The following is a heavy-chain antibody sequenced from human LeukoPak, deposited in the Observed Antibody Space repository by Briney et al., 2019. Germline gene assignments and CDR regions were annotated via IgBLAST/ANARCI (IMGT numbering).Heavy chain of an antibody. CDR2: TYYRSKWHS. CDR3: ARMVGLVSDF. D-gene: IGHD3-10*01. V-gene: IGHV6-1*01. Sequence: SQTLSLTCAISGDSVSSNSAAWNWIRQSTSRGLEWLGRTYYRSKWHSYYAPSVKSRITINPDTSKNQSSLQLKSVTPEDTAVYYCARMVGLVSDFWGQGTLVTVSS. CDR1: GDSVSSNSAA. J-gene: IGHJ4*02.